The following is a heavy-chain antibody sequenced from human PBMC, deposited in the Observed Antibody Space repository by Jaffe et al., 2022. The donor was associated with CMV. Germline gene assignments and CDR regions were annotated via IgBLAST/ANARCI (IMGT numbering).Heavy chain of an antibody. CDR2: ISGSGGST. D-gene: IGHD3-10*01. J-gene: IGHJ6*03. CDR1: GFTFSSYA. Sequence: EVQLVESGGGLVQPGGSLRLSCAASGFTFSSYAMSWVRQAPGKGLEWVSAISGSGGSTYYADSVKGRFTISRDNSKNTLYLQMNSLRAEDTAVYYCAKDLYLRNNYYGYLSYYYYYMDVWGKGTTVTVSS. CDR3: AKDLYLRNNYYGYLSYYYYYMDV. V-gene: IGHV3-23*04.